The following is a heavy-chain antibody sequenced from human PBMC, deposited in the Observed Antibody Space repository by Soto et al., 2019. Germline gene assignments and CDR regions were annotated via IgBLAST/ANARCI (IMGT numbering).Heavy chain of an antibody. V-gene: IGHV4-39*01. Sequence: QLQLQESGPGLVKPSETLSLTCTVSGGSISSSSYYWGWIRQPPGKGLEWIGSIYYSGSTYYNPSVKSRVTISVDTSKNQFSLKRSSVTAADTAVYYCARRQSSSWYGLWGQGTLVTVSS. D-gene: IGHD6-13*01. J-gene: IGHJ4*02. CDR1: GGSISSSSYY. CDR2: IYYSGST. CDR3: ARRQSSSWYGL.